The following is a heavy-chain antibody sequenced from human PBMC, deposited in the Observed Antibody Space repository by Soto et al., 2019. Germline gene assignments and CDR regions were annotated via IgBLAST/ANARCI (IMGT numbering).Heavy chain of an antibody. D-gene: IGHD2-2*01. CDR1: GGTFSSYA. J-gene: IGHJ6*02. CDR3: ARDPADPLLVPAANDYYYYYGMDV. CDR2: IIPIFGTA. Sequence: QVQLVQSGAEVKKPGSSVKVSCKASGGTFSSYAISWVLQAPGQGLEWMGGIIPIFGTANYAQKFQGRVTITADESTSTAYMELSSPRSEDPAVYYCARDPADPLLVPAANDYYYYYGMDVWGQGTTVTVSS. V-gene: IGHV1-69*12.